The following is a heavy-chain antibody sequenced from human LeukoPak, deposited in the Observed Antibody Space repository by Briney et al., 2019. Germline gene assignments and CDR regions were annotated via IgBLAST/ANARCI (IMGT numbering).Heavy chain of an antibody. J-gene: IGHJ4*02. D-gene: IGHD6-13*01. Sequence: SETLSLTCAVSGGSISSSNWWSWVRQPPGKGLEWIGEIYHSGSTNYNPSLKGRVTISVDKSKNQFSLKLSSVTAADTAVYYCARDRYSSSWFDYWGQGTLVTVSS. V-gene: IGHV4-4*02. CDR2: IYHSGST. CDR1: GGSISSSNW. CDR3: ARDRYSSSWFDY.